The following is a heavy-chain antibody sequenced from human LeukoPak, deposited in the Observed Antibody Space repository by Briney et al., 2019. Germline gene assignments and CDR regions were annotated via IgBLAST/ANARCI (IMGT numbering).Heavy chain of an antibody. J-gene: IGHJ4*02. CDR3: ATSPGYSYGW. CDR1: GYTFTSYD. CDR2: MNPNSGNT. Sequence: ASVKVSCKASGYTFTSYDINWVRQATGQGLEWMGWMNPNSGNTGYQQKFQGRVTMTRNTSISTAYMELSSLRSEDTDVYYCATSPGYSYGWWGQGTLVTVSS. D-gene: IGHD5-18*01. V-gene: IGHV1-8*01.